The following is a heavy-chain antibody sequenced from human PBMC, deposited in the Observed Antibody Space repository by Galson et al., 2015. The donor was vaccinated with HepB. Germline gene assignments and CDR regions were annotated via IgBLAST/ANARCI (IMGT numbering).Heavy chain of an antibody. Sequence: SLRLSCAASGFTFSSYAMHWVRQAPGKGLEYVSAISSNGGSTYYADSVKGRFTISRDNSKNTLYLQMSSLRAEDTAVYYCVKEGATAMYSYWGQGTLVTVSS. J-gene: IGHJ4*02. D-gene: IGHD5-18*01. CDR2: ISSNGGST. V-gene: IGHV3-64D*06. CDR3: VKEGATAMYSY. CDR1: GFTFSSYA.